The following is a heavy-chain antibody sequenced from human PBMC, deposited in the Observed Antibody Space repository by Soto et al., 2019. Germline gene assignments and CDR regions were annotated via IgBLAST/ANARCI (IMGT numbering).Heavy chain of an antibody. V-gene: IGHV1-69*02. J-gene: IGHJ4*02. Sequence: ASVKVSCKASGGTFSSYTISWVRQAPGQGLEWMGRIIPILGIANYAQKFQGRVTITADKSTSTAYMELSSLRSEDTAVYYCSVSTYGSVLPPAYYFDYWGQGTLVTVSS. D-gene: IGHD3-10*01. CDR2: IIPILGIA. CDR3: SVSTYGSVLPPAYYFDY. CDR1: GGTFSSYT.